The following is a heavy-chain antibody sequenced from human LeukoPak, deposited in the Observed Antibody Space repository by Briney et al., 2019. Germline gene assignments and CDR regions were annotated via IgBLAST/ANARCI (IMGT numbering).Heavy chain of an antibody. CDR2: IYSDGSRT. Sequence: GGSLRLSCAGSGVTLSNDWMHWVPQGPGKGLAWGARIYSDGSRTTYADSVKGRVTISGDNAKNTLYIQMNSLRADDTAVYYCTRSGRGGAFDIWGQGTMVTVSS. D-gene: IGHD1-26*01. CDR1: GVTLSNDW. CDR3: TRSGRGGAFDI. J-gene: IGHJ3*02. V-gene: IGHV3-74*03.